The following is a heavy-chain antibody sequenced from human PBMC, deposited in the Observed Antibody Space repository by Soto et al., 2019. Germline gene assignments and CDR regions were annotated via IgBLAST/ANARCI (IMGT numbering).Heavy chain of an antibody. Sequence: PSETLSLTCTVSGGSISSGGYYWSWIRQHPGKGLEWIGYIYYSGSTYYNPSLKSRVTISVDTSKNQFSLKLSSVTAADTAVYYCASSRGYSGYESPPHFDYWGQGTLVTVSS. CDR1: GGSISSGGYY. V-gene: IGHV4-31*03. D-gene: IGHD5-12*01. CDR2: IYYSGST. J-gene: IGHJ4*02. CDR3: ASSRGYSGYESPPHFDY.